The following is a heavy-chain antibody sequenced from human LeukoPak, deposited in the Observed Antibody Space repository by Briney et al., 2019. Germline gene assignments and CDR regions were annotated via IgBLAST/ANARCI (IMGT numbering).Heavy chain of an antibody. Sequence: SETLSLTCTVSGGSISSNSYYWGWIRQPPGKGLEWIGNIHYSGSTYYNPSLKSRVTISVDTSKNQFSLKLSPVTAADTAVYYCARRYWVDYSNYDLGYFDYWGQGTLVTVSS. J-gene: IGHJ4*02. V-gene: IGHV4-39*01. D-gene: IGHD4-11*01. CDR2: IHYSGST. CDR3: ARRYWVDYSNYDLGYFDY. CDR1: GGSISSNSYY.